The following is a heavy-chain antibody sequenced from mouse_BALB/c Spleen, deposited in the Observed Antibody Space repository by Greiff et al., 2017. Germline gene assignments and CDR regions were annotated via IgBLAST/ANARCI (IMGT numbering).Heavy chain of an antibody. Sequence: VKLMESGPGLVAPSQSLSITCTASGFSLTSYGVHWVRQPPGKGLEWLGVIWAGGSTNYNSALMSRLSISKDNSKSQVFLKMNSLQTDDTAMYYCARQPDYYGSRYYFDYWGQGTTLTVSS. D-gene: IGHD1-1*01. V-gene: IGHV2-9*02. J-gene: IGHJ2*01. CDR2: IWAGGST. CDR3: ARQPDYYGSRYYFDY. CDR1: GFSLTSYG.